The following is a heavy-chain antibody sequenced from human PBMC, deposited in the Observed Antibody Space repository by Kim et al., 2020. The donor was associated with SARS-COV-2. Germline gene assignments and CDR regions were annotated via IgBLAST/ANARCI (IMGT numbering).Heavy chain of an antibody. D-gene: IGHD6-13*01. V-gene: IGHV3-73*01. CDR3: SKDPPYSNSWWDAFDI. Sequence: GGSLRLSCAASGFTFSDSAMYWVRQASGKGLEWVGLIINKANSYRTADAASVKVRFTIARYDSKNTAYLQMNSLKTADTAICYCSKDPPYSNSWWDAFDIWGAGKIVTLSS. CDR2: IINKANSYRT. CDR1: GFTFSDSA. J-gene: IGHJ3*02.